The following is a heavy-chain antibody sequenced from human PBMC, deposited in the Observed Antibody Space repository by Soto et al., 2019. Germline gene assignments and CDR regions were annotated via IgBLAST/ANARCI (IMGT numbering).Heavy chain of an antibody. Sequence: ASVKVSCKASGGTFSSYAISWVRQAPGQGLEWMGGIIPIFGTANYAQKFQGRVTITADESTSTAYMELSSLRSEDTAVYYCARVDYDFWSGYYSHPFDYWGQGTLVTVSS. CDR3: ARVDYDFWSGYYSHPFDY. J-gene: IGHJ4*02. CDR2: IIPIFGTA. CDR1: GGTFSSYA. V-gene: IGHV1-69*13. D-gene: IGHD3-3*01.